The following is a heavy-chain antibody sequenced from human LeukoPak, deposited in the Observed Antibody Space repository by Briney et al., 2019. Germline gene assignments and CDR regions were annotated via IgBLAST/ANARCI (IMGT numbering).Heavy chain of an antibody. CDR3: GGDHGDYGYFDY. V-gene: IGHV7-4-1*02. CDR1: GYTFTSYA. J-gene: IGHJ4*02. D-gene: IGHD4-17*01. Sequence: VASVKVSCKASGYTFTSYAMNWVRQAPGQGLEWMGWINTNTGNPTYAQGFTGRFVFSLDTSVSTAYLQISSLKAEDTAVYYCGGDHGDYGYFDYWAREPWSPSPQ. CDR2: INTNTGNP.